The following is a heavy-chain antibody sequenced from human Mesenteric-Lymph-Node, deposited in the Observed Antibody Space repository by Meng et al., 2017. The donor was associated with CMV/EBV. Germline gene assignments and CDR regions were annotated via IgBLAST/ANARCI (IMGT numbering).Heavy chain of an antibody. D-gene: IGHD5-18*01. J-gene: IGHJ6*02. CDR3: ARDRGIQLWFSPATSYGMDV. CDR2: ISYDGSDR. Sequence: GESLKISCAASGFTFDTYAMHWVRQAPGKGLEWVAVISYDGSDRYYADSVKGRFTISRDDSKNTLYLQMNSLRAEDTAVYYCARDRGIQLWFSPATSYGMDVWGQGTTVTVSS. V-gene: IGHV3-30*04. CDR1: GFTFDTYA.